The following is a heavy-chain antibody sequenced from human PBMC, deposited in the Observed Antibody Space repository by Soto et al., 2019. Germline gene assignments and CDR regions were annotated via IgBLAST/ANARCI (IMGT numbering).Heavy chain of an antibody. Sequence: SETLSLTCTVSGGSISSSSYYWGWIRQPPGKGLEWIGSIYFSGSTYYNPSLKSRVTISVDTSKNQFSLKLSSVTAADTAVYYCARHAMAVAEPGIDYWGQGTLVTVSS. V-gene: IGHV4-39*01. D-gene: IGHD6-19*01. CDR3: ARHAMAVAEPGIDY. J-gene: IGHJ4*02. CDR2: IYFSGST. CDR1: GGSISSSSYY.